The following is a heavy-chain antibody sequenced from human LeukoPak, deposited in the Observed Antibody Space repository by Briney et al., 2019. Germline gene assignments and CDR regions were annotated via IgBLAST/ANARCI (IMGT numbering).Heavy chain of an antibody. CDR3: ARRYTASPGERFDY. V-gene: IGHV4-59*08. CDR1: GGSISNYY. CDR2: IYSSGNT. D-gene: IGHD2-2*02. J-gene: IGHJ4*02. Sequence: PSETLSLTCTVSGGSISNYYWTWIRQPPGKGLEWIGYIYSSGNTNYNPSLNSRVTISLDTSKNQFSLILRSLTAADTALYYCARRYTASPGERFDYWGQGTLVTVSS.